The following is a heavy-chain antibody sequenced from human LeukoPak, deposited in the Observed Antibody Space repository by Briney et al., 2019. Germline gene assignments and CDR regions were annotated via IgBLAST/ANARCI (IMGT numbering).Heavy chain of an antibody. CDR2: ISSSGSTI. J-gene: IGHJ6*04. V-gene: IGHV3-48*03. Sequence: PGGSLRLSCAASGFTFSSYEMNWVRQAPGKGLEWVSYISSSGSTIYYADSVKGRFTISRDNAKNSLYLQMNSLRAEDTAVYYCARDRGSGSYHPPRPDTRYYYYGMDVWGKGTTVTVSS. CDR3: ARDRGSGSYHPPRPDTRYYYYGMDV. CDR1: GFTFSSYE. D-gene: IGHD3-10*01.